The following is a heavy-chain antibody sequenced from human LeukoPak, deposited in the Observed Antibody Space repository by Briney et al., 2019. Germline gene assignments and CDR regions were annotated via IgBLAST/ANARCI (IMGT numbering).Heavy chain of an antibody. CDR3: AGFWSGYPNYYYYMDV. CDR1: GGSYSGYY. V-gene: IGHV4-34*01. J-gene: IGHJ6*03. CDR2: INHSGST. Sequence: SETLSLTXAVYGGSYSGYYWSWIRQPPGKGLEWIGEINHSGSTNYNPSPKSRVTISVDTSKNQFSLKLSSVTAADTAVYYCAGFWSGYPNYYYYMDVWGKGTTVTVSS. D-gene: IGHD3-3*01.